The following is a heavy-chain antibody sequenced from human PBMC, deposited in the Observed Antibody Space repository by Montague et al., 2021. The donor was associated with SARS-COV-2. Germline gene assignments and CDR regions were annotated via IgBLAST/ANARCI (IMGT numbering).Heavy chain of an antibody. CDR3: AHRAGKWFGESRKYYFDY. CDR1: GFSLSTSGVG. Sequence: PALVKPTQTLTLTCTFSGFSLSTSGVGVGWFRKPPGKALEWLALIYWDXDKHYSPSLKSRLTITKDTSNNQAVLTMTNMDPVDTAAYYCAHRAGKWFGESRKYYFDYWGQGTLVTVSS. CDR2: IYWDXDK. D-gene: IGHD3-10*01. V-gene: IGHV2-5*02. J-gene: IGHJ4*02.